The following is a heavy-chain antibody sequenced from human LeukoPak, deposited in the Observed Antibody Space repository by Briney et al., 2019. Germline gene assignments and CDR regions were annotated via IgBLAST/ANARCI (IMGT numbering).Heavy chain of an antibody. V-gene: IGHV4-4*09. CDR2: IYTSGTT. CDR3: ARGRPLYCSSTSCYLSWFDP. Sequence: PSETLSLTCTVSGASITNYYWNWIRQPPGRGLEWIGYIYTSGTTNYNPSLTSRVTISVDTSKSQFSLKLSSVTAADTAVYYCARGRPLYCSSTSCYLSWFDPWGQGTLVTVSS. CDR1: GASITNYY. D-gene: IGHD2-2*01. J-gene: IGHJ5*02.